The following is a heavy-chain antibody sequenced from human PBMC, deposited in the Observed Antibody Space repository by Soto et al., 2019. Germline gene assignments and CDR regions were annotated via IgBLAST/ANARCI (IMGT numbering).Heavy chain of an antibody. CDR3: VKDREYYYDNSGYYNFDY. CDR1: GFTFSHYA. J-gene: IGHJ4*02. V-gene: IGHV3-30-3*02. D-gene: IGHD3-22*01. Sequence: QVHLVESGGGVVQPGGSLRLSCAASGFTFSHYAMHWVRQAPGKGLEWVGVVSYDGTKSFYAKSVKGRLTISKDASKNTLDLQLNSLRTDYTAVYYCVKDREYYYDNSGYYNFDYWGQGTLVAVSS. CDR2: VSYDGTKS.